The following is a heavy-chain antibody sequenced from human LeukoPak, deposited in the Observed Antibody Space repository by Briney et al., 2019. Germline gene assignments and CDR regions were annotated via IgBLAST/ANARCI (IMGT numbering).Heavy chain of an antibody. D-gene: IGHD3-10*01. J-gene: IGHJ6*02. Sequence: GGSLRLSCAASGFTFSSYEMNWVRQAPGKGLEWVSYISSSGSTIYYADSVKGRSTISRDNAKNSLYLQMNSLRAEDTAVYYCARERHLGVRIYGMDVWGQGTTVTVS. V-gene: IGHV3-48*03. CDR2: ISSSGSTI. CDR1: GFTFSSYE. CDR3: ARERHLGVRIYGMDV.